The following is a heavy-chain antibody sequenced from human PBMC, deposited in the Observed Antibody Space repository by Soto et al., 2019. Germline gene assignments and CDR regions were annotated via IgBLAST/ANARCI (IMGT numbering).Heavy chain of an antibody. CDR2: MNPNSGNT. J-gene: IGHJ5*02. Sequence: QVQLVQSGAEVKKPGASVKVSCKASGYTFTSYDINWVRQATGQGLEWMGWMNPNSGNTGYAQKFQGRVTMTRNTSISTTYMELSSLRSEDTAVYYCASEPEQWLVTGGFDPWGQGTLVTVSS. CDR3: ASEPEQWLVTGGFDP. D-gene: IGHD6-19*01. V-gene: IGHV1-8*01. CDR1: GYTFTSYD.